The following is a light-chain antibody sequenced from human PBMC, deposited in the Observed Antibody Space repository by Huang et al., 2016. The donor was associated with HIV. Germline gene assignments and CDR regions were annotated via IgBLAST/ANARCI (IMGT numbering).Light chain of an antibody. V-gene: IGKV3-11*01. CDR1: QSFSSY. CDR3: QQRSN. Sequence: EIVLTQSPATLSLSPGERATLSCRASQSFSSYLAWYQQKPGQAPSLLIYDASNRATGIPARFSGSGSGTDFTLTISSLEPEDFAVYYCQQRSNFGPGTKVDIK. CDR2: DAS. J-gene: IGKJ3*01.